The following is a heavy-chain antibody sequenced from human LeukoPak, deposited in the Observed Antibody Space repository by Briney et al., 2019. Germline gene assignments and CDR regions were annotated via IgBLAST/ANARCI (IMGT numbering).Heavy chain of an antibody. CDR2: ISGSGGST. Sequence: GGSLRLSCAASGFTFSSYAVSWVRQAPGKGLEWVSAISGSGGSTYYADSVKGRFTISRDNSKNTLYLQMNSLRAEDTAVYYCAKGGSSGWYEDFDYWGQGTLVTVSS. D-gene: IGHD6-19*01. J-gene: IGHJ4*02. CDR3: AKGGSSGWYEDFDY. CDR1: GFTFSSYA. V-gene: IGHV3-23*01.